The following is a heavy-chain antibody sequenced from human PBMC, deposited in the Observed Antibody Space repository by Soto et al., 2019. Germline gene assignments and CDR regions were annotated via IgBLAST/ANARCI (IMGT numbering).Heavy chain of an antibody. CDR3: ARDQGYCSGDCGGFDP. D-gene: IGHD2-21*02. CDR2: IHHSGST. V-gene: IGHV4-61*01. J-gene: IGHJ5*02. Sequence: QVQLQESGPGLVKPSETLSLTCTVSGGSVSRGTYYWSWIRQPPGKGLEWIGYIHHSGSTNYNPSLKSRVTISIDSSMNLLSLKLTSVTAADTAIYYCARDQGYCSGDCGGFDPWGQGTLVTVSS. CDR1: GGSVSRGTYY.